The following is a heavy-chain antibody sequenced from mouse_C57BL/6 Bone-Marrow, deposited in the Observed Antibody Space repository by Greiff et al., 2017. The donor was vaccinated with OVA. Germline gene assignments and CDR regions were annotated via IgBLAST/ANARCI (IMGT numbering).Heavy chain of an antibody. D-gene: IGHD3-3*01. Sequence: DVMLVESGGDLVKPGGSLKLSCAASGFTFSSYGMSWVRQTPDKRLEWVATISSGGSYTYYPDSVKGQFTISRDNAKNTLYLQMSSLKSEDTAMYYCARQGGRGYAMDYWGQGTSVTVSS. CDR2: ISSGGSYT. CDR1: GFTFSSYG. J-gene: IGHJ4*01. CDR3: ARQGGRGYAMDY. V-gene: IGHV5-6*02.